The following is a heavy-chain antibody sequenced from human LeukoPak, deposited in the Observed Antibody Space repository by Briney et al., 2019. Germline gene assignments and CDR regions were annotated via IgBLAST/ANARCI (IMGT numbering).Heavy chain of an antibody. J-gene: IGHJ3*02. CDR1: GFTFSNYW. CDR3: ARAVTTFAFDI. V-gene: IGHV3-7*01. CDR2: IKTDGSEK. Sequence: PGGSLRLSCEGSGFTFSNYWMGWVRQAPGKGLQWVANIKTDGSEKYYVDSVKGRFTISRDNAKNSLYLQMNSLRAEDTAVYYCARAVTTFAFDIWGQGTMVTVSS. D-gene: IGHD4-17*01.